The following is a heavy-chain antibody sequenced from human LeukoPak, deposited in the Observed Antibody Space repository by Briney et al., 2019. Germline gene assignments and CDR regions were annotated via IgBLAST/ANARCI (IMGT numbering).Heavy chain of an antibody. CDR3: AKAFTVYYYYYYMDV. Sequence: GGSLRLSCAASGFTFSTYDMHWVRQAPGKGLEWVAFIRYDGSNKYYADSVKGRFTISRDNSKNTLYLQMNSLRAEDTAVYYCAKAFTVYYYYYYMDVWGKGTTVTVSS. CDR2: IRYDGSNK. V-gene: IGHV3-30*02. CDR1: GFTFSTYD. D-gene: IGHD4-17*01. J-gene: IGHJ6*03.